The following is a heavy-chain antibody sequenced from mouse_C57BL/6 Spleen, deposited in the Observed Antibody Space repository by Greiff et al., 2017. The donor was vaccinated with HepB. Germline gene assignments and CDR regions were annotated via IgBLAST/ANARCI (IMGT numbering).Heavy chain of an antibody. CDR2: IDPNSGGT. D-gene: IGHD2-4*01. CDR3: ASRDYDGEGFDY. CDR1: GYTFTSYW. Sequence: QVQLKQPGAELVKPGASVKLSCKASGYTFTSYWMHWVKQRPGRGLEWIGRIDPNSGGTKYNEKFKSKATLTVDKPSSTAYMQLSSLTSEDSAVYYCASRDYDGEGFDYWGQGTTLTVSS. V-gene: IGHV1-72*01. J-gene: IGHJ2*01.